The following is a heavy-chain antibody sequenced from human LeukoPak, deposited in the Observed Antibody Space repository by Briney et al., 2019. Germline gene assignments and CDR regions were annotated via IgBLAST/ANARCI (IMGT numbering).Heavy chain of an antibody. D-gene: IGHD6-19*01. CDR3: ARHFRPPIWVGGLVRPISYNWFDP. V-gene: IGHV3-30*03. Sequence: GRSLRLSCAASGFTFSSYGMHWVRQAPGKGLEWVAVISYDGSNKYYADSVKGRFTISRDNSKNTLYLQMNSLRAEDTAVYYCARHFRPPIWVGGLVRPISYNWFDPWGQGTLVTVSS. J-gene: IGHJ5*02. CDR2: ISYDGSNK. CDR1: GFTFSSYG.